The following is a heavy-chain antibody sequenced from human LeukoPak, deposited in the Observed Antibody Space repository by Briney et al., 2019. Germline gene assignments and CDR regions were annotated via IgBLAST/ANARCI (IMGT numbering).Heavy chain of an antibody. D-gene: IGHD2-8*01. CDR2: IDWDDDK. CDR3: ARIRCANGVCYIFDY. J-gene: IGHJ4*02. V-gene: IGHV2-70*11. Sequence: ESGPTQVNPTQTLTLTCTFSGFSLTTSGMCVSWIRQPPGKALEWLARIDWDDDKYYSTSLKTRLTIPKDTSKNQVVLTMTNVDPVDTATYYCARIRCANGVCYIFDYWGQGTLVTVSS. CDR1: GFSLTTSGMC.